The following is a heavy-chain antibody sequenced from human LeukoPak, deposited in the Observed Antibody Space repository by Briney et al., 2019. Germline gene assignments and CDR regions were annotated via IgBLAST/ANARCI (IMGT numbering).Heavy chain of an antibody. V-gene: IGHV3-7*04. CDR2: IKEDGSMK. J-gene: IGHJ4*02. CDR3: TRNEV. Sequence: GGSLRLSCAGSGFTFSSSWMSWVRQAPGKGLEWVANIKEDGSMKYYVDSVRGRFTISRDNVKNSLYLQMNSLRVEDTAVYFCTRNEVWGQGTLVTVSS. CDR1: GFTFSSSW.